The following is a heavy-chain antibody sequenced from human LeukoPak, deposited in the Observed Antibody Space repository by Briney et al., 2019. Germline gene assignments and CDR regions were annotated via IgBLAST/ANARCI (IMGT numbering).Heavy chain of an antibody. CDR1: GFMFSNYA. Sequence: GGSLRLSCAASGFMFSNYAMHWVRQAPGKGLEWVAVISNDASYKYYADSVKGRFTISRDNSKNTLYLQMNSLRAEDTAVYYCARDTGRSGIRGSFDYWGQGTLVTVSS. J-gene: IGHJ4*02. CDR3: ARDTGRSGIRGSFDY. CDR2: ISNDASYK. V-gene: IGHV3-30-3*01. D-gene: IGHD1-14*01.